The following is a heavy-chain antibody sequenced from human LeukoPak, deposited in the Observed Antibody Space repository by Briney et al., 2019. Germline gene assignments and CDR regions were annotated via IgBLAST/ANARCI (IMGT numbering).Heavy chain of an antibody. CDR3: VRSRATSGGYYFAY. Sequence: GGSLRLSCAASGFTFSNYAMHWVRQAPGKGLEWVAVISFDGSKKYYADSVKGQFTVSRDNSKSTLYLQTNSLRAEDTALYYCVRSRATSGGYYFAYWGQGALVTVSS. CDR2: ISFDGSKK. CDR1: GFTFSNYA. V-gene: IGHV3-30*04. D-gene: IGHD3-16*01. J-gene: IGHJ4*02.